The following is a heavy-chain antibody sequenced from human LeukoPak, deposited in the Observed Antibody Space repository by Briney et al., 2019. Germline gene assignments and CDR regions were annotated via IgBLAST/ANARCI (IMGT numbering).Heavy chain of an antibody. Sequence: PGGSLRLSCAASGFTFSSYSMNWVRQAPGKGLEWVSYISSSSSTIYYADSVKGRFTISRDNAKNSLYLQMNSLRAEDTAVYYCARGGPRAYGYLNLNWFDPWGQGTLVTVSS. CDR1: GFTFSSYS. V-gene: IGHV3-48*04. D-gene: IGHD5-18*01. CDR2: ISSSSSTI. CDR3: ARGGPRAYGYLNLNWFDP. J-gene: IGHJ5*02.